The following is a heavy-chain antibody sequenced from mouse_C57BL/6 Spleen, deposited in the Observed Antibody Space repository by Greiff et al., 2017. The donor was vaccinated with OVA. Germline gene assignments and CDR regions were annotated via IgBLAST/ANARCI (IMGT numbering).Heavy chain of an antibody. CDR1: GYSITSGYY. J-gene: IGHJ1*03. CDR3: ARDRSNPYFDV. D-gene: IGHD2-5*01. V-gene: IGHV3-6*01. Sequence: ESGPGLVKPSQSLSLTCSVTGYSITSGYYWNWIRQFPGNKLEWMGYISYDGSNNYNPSLKNRISITRDTSKNQFFLKLNSVTTEDTATYYCARDRSNPYFDVWGTGTTVTVSS. CDR2: ISYDGSN.